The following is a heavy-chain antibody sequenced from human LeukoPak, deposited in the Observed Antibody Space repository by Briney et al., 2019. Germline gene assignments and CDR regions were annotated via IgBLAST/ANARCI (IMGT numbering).Heavy chain of an antibody. CDR1: GFTVSSNY. CDR3: ALQNDSSPFDY. CDR2: IYSGGST. D-gene: IGHD3-22*01. J-gene: IGHJ4*02. Sequence: GGSLRLSCAASGFTVSSNYMSWVRQAPGKGLEWVSVIYSGGSTDYADSVKGRFTISRDNSKNTLYLQMNSLRAEDTAVYYCALQNDSSPFDYWGQGALVTVSS. V-gene: IGHV3-53*01.